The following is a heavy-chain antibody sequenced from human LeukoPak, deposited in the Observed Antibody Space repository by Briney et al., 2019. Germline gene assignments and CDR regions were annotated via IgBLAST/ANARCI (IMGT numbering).Heavy chain of an antibody. CDR3: ARAGYYYDSSGYYWPPDY. V-gene: IGHV4-61*02. CDR2: IYTSGST. J-gene: IGHJ4*02. Sequence: TSETLSLTCTVSGGSISSGSYYWSWIRQPAGKGLEWIGRIYTSGSTNYNPSLKSRVTMSVDTSKNQFSLKLSSVTAADTAVYYCARAGYYYDSSGYYWPPDYWGQGTLVTVSS. CDR1: GGSISSGSYY. D-gene: IGHD3-22*01.